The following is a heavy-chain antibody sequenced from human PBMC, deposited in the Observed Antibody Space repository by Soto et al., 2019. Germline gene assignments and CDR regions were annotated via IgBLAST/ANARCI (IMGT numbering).Heavy chain of an antibody. Sequence: QVQLVQSGAEVKKPGASVKVSCKASGYTFTIYYMHWVRQAPGQGLEWMGWINPDSGGAKYAQKFQGGVTMTRNPATSTGYMELSRLKLDNTAVYYWEREIRCGYYQYWYSDLWGRGTLVTVSS. CDR2: INPDSGGA. CDR3: EREIRCGYYQYWYSDL. J-gene: IGHJ2*01. V-gene: IGHV1-2*02. D-gene: IGHD3-22*01. CDR1: GYTFTIYY.